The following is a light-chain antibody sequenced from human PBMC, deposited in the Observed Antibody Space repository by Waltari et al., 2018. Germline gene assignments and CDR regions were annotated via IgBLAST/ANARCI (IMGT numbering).Light chain of an antibody. Sequence: EIVMTQSPATLSVSPGESVTLPCRASQSVSNGYLAWYQQKPDQAPRLLIYDASARATGIPARFSGSGSGTEFTLTISILQSEDFAVYYCQQYNNWPRTFGQGTKVEIK. CDR2: DAS. V-gene: IGKV3-15*01. CDR1: QSVSNGY. J-gene: IGKJ1*01. CDR3: QQYNNWPRT.